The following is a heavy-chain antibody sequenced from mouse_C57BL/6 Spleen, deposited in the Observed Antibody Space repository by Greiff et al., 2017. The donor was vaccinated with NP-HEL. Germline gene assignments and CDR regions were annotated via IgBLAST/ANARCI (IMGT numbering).Heavy chain of an antibody. CDR3: AFEGMDY. CDR1: GYTFTSYW. V-gene: IGHV1-50*01. Sequence: QVQLQQPGAELVKPGASVKLSCKASGYTFTSYWMHWVNQRPGQGLEWIGEIDPSDGSTNSNQKFKGKATLTVDPSSSTAYMSLSSLTSEDSAVYYCAFEGMDYWGQGTSVTVSS. J-gene: IGHJ4*01. CDR2: IDPSDGST.